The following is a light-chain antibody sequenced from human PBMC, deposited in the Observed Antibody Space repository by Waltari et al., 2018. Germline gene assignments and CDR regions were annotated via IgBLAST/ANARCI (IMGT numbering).Light chain of an antibody. CDR1: QSILYSSNSKNY. V-gene: IGKV4-1*01. Sequence: DIVMTQSPDSLAVSLGERATINCKSSQSILYSSNSKNYLAWYQHKPGQPPKMLIYGASTRESGVPDRFSGGGSGTDFTLTISSLQAEDVAIYYCQQYYSIPYTFGQGTKLEIK. CDR2: GAS. CDR3: QQYYSIPYT. J-gene: IGKJ2*01.